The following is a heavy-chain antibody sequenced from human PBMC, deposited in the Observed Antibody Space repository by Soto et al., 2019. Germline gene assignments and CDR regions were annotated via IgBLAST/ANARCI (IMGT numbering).Heavy chain of an antibody. J-gene: IGHJ4*02. Sequence: QVQLVESGGGVVQPGRSLRLSCAASGFTFSSYGMHWVRQAPGKGLEWVAVIWYDGSNKYYADSVKGRFTISSDNSKNTLYLQRNSLRAEDTAVYYCASEGYWGQGTLVTVSS. CDR2: IWYDGSNK. CDR3: ASEGY. V-gene: IGHV3-33*01. CDR1: GFTFSSYG.